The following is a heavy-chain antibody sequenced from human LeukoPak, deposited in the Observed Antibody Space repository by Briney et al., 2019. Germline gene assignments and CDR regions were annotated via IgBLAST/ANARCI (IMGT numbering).Heavy chain of an antibody. V-gene: IGHV4-59*08. CDR1: GGSISSYY. J-gene: IGHJ4*02. D-gene: IGHD6-13*01. CDR3: ARHSPIAAAGTFSVDY. CDR2: IYYSGST. Sequence: SETLSLTCTVSGGSISSYYWSWIRQPPGKGLEWIGYIYYSGSTNYNPSLKSRVTISVDTSKNQFSLKLSSVTAADAAVYYCARHSPIAAAGTFSVDYWGQGTLVTVSS.